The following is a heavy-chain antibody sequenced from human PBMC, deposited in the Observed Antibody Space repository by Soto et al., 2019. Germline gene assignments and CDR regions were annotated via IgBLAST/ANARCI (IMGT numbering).Heavy chain of an antibody. J-gene: IGHJ5*01. D-gene: IGHD3-22*01. CDR1: GGSVSSSSYY. Sequence: PSETLSLTCTVSGGSVSSSSYYWGWIGQPPGKGLEWIGSIYYSGITYYNPSLKSRVTISVDTSKNEFSLKLSSVTAADTPVYYCARHRRPYYDNGGNNYFDTLCQEAXVTVSS. V-gene: IGHV4-39*01. CDR2: IYYSGIT. CDR3: ARHRRPYYDNGGNNYFDT.